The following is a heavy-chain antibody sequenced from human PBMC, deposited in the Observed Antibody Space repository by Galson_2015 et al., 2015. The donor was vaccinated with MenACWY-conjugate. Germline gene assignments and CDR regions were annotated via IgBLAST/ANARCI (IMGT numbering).Heavy chain of an antibody. CDR1: GFTFSNSW. Sequence: CATSGFTFSNSWMGWVRQALGKGLEGVANLKQDGSGKYYVDSVKGRFIISRDNAKNSLFLQMDSLRAEDTALYYCARAKEQWLSKTFDLWGQGTMVTVSS. D-gene: IGHD6-19*01. CDR3: ARAKEQWLSKTFDL. J-gene: IGHJ3*01. V-gene: IGHV3-7*04. CDR2: LKQDGSGK.